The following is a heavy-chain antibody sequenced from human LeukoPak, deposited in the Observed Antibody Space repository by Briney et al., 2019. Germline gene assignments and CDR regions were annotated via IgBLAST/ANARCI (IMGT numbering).Heavy chain of an antibody. D-gene: IGHD1-14*01. V-gene: IGHV3-11*01. J-gene: IGHJ4*02. CDR1: GFAFSDYY. CDR3: GRGPINPIDY. CDR2: ISGSGTTI. Sequence: PGGSLRLSCAASGFAFSDYYMNWIRQAPGKGLEWVSYISGSGTTIYYADSVKGRFTISRDNAKKSLYLQLNSLRVEDTAVYYCGRGPINPIDYWGQGTLVTVSS.